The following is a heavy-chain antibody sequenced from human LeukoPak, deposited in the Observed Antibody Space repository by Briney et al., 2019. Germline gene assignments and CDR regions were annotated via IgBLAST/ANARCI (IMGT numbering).Heavy chain of an antibody. CDR1: GGSISSSSYY. J-gene: IGHJ6*02. CDR3: ARDPYPNYYYYGMDV. CDR2: IYYSGST. V-gene: IGHV4-39*02. Sequence: SETLSLTCTVSGGSISSSSYYWGWIRQPPGKGLEWIGSIYYSGSTYYNPSLKSRVTISVDTSKNQFSLKLSSVTAADTAVYYCARDPYPNYYYYGMDVWGQGTTVTVSS.